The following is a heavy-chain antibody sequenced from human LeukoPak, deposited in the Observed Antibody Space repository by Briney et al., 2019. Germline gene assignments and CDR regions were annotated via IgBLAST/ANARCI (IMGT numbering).Heavy chain of an antibody. CDR2: IYYSGST. V-gene: IGHV4-59*12. J-gene: IGHJ5*02. D-gene: IGHD3-10*01. Sequence: PSETLSLTCTVSGGSISSYYWSWIRQPPGKGLEWIGYIYYSGSTNYNPSLKSRVTISVDTSKNQFSLKLSSVTAADTAVYYCARGHLWFGELLHWFDPWGQGTLVTVSS. CDR3: ARGHLWFGELLHWFDP. CDR1: GGSISSYY.